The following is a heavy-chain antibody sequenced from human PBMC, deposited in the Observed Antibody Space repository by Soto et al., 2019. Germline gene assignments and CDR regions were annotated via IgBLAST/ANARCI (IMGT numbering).Heavy chain of an antibody. Sequence: SETLSLTCTVSGGSVGSGSDYWSWIRQPPGKGLEWIGYIYYSGSTNYNPSLKSRVTISVDTSKNQFSLKLSSVTAADTAVYYCALCGGDCYWPYWGQGTLVTVSS. V-gene: IGHV4-61*01. CDR2: IYYSGST. CDR1: GGSVGSGSDY. D-gene: IGHD2-21*02. CDR3: ALCGGDCYWPY. J-gene: IGHJ4*02.